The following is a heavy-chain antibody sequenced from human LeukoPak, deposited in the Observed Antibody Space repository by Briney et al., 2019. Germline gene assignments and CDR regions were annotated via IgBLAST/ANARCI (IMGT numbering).Heavy chain of an antibody. CDR3: AREQVVVGRGYYGMDV. Sequence: GGSLRLSCAAPGFTFSSYAMSWVRQAPGKGLEWVPAISGSGGSTYYADSVKGRFTISRDNSKNTLYLQMNSLRAEDTAVYYCAREQVVVGRGYYGMDVWGQGTTVTVSS. V-gene: IGHV3-23*01. CDR2: ISGSGGST. CDR1: GFTFSSYA. D-gene: IGHD2-2*01. J-gene: IGHJ6*02.